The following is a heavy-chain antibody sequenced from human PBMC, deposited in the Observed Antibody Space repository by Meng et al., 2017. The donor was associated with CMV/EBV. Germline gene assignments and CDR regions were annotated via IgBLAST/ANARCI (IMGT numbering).Heavy chain of an antibody. Sequence: GGSLRLSCAASGFTFSSYSMNWVRQAPGKGLEWVSSISSSSSYIYYADSVEGRFTISRDNAKNSLYLQMNSLRAEDTAVYYCARDSRDYDFWSGRRRYYYYGMDVWGQGTTVTVSS. CDR3: ARDSRDYDFWSGRRRYYYYGMDV. J-gene: IGHJ6*02. D-gene: IGHD3-3*01. CDR2: ISSSSSYI. CDR1: GFTFSSYS. V-gene: IGHV3-21*01.